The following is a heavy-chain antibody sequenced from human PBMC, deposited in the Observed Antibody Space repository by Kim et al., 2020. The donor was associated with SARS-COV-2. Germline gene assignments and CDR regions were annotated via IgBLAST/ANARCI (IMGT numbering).Heavy chain of an antibody. J-gene: IGHJ4*02. CDR2: IDPSDSYT. V-gene: IGHV5-10-1*01. D-gene: IGHD6-19*01. CDR3: ATHPFTIAVAGTGTTHEDY. Sequence: GESLKISCKGSGYSFTSYWISWVRQMPGKGLEWMGRIDPSDSYTNYSPSFQGHVTISADKSISTAYLQWSSLKASDTAMYYCATHPFTIAVAGTGTTHEDYWGQGTLVTVSS. CDR1: GYSFTSYW.